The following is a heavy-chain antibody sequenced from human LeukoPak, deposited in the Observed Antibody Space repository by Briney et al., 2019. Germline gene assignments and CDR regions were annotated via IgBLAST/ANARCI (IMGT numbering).Heavy chain of an antibody. Sequence: GGSLRLSCAASGFTFSSYSMNWVRQAPGKGLEWVSYISSSGSTIYYADSVKGRFTISRDNAKNSLYLQMNSLRAEDTAVYYCARGSPRDGYKYWGQGTLVTVSS. V-gene: IGHV3-48*04. D-gene: IGHD5-24*01. CDR3: ARGSPRDGYKY. CDR1: GFTFSSYS. CDR2: ISSSGSTI. J-gene: IGHJ4*02.